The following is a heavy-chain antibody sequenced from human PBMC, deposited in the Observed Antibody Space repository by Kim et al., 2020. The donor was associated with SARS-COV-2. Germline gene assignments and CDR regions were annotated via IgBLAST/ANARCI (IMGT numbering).Heavy chain of an antibody. CDR2: T. D-gene: IGHD1-26*01. Sequence: TNYNTSLKSRVTISVDTSKNQFSLKLSSVTAADTAVYYCARASVLGPFDYWGQGTLVTVSS. CDR3: ARASVLGPFDY. J-gene: IGHJ4*02. V-gene: IGHV4-59*01.